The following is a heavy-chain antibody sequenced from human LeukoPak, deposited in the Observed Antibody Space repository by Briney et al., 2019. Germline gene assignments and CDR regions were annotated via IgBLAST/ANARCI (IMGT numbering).Heavy chain of an antibody. D-gene: IGHD6-13*01. J-gene: IGHJ6*02. CDR3: ARGQPPSYYDMDV. Sequence: GGSLRLSCAASGFTFSNYAMHWVRQAPGKGLEWVAVISSDGSNKYYADSVKGRFTISRDNSKNTLYLQMNSLRAEDTAVYYCARGQPPSYYDMDVWGQGTTVTVSS. V-gene: IGHV3-30-3*01. CDR1: GFTFSNYA. CDR2: ISSDGSNK.